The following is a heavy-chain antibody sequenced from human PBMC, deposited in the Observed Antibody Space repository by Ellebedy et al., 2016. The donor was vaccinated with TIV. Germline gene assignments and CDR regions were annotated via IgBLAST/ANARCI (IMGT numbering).Heavy chain of an antibody. Sequence: ASVKVSCKASGYSFTSSPVHWVRQAPGQRLEWMGWINPGNGKPEYSQKFQGRLTITRDTSATTVYMELRSLRSDDTAVYYCARGNWNDWFDPWGQGTQVTVSA. CDR2: INPGNGKP. CDR1: GYSFTSSP. CDR3: ARGNWNDWFDP. D-gene: IGHD1-20*01. J-gene: IGHJ5*02. V-gene: IGHV1-3*01.